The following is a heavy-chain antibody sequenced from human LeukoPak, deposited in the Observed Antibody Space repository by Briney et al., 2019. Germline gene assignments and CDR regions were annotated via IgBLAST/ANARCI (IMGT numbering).Heavy chain of an antibody. CDR3: ARHRGGGGYHYMDV. V-gene: IGHV4-39*01. CDR2: ILHSGYT. J-gene: IGHJ6*03. D-gene: IGHD2-21*01. Sequence: PSDTLSLTCTVSGGSLGRSNTYWGWIRQTPGKGLEWLGIILHSGYTYNNPSLKSRVTMSVDSSKNQFSLSLSSVTAADTAVYFCARHRGGGGYHYMDVWGKGTTVIVSS. CDR1: GGSLGRSNTY.